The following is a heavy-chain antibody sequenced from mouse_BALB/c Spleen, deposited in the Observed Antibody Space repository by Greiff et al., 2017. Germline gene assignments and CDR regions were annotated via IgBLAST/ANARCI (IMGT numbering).Heavy chain of an antibody. Sequence: QVQLQQSGPGLVQPSQSLSITCTVSGFSLTSYGVHWVRQSPGKGLEWLGVIWSGGSTDYNAAFISRLSISKDNSKSQVFFKMNSLQANDTAIYYCASSYYRYGGYAMDHWGQGTSFTVSS. J-gene: IGHJ4*01. D-gene: IGHD2-14*01. CDR1: GFSLTSYG. V-gene: IGHV2-2*02. CDR3: ASSYYRYGGYAMDH. CDR2: IWSGGST.